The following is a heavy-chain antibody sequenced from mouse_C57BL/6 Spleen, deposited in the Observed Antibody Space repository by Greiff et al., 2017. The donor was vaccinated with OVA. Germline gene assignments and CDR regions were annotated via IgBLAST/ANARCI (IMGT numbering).Heavy chain of an antibody. D-gene: IGHD2-4*01. J-gene: IGHJ1*03. CDR3: ARYDYDVYFDV. CDR1: GFTFSSYG. V-gene: IGHV5-6*01. CDR2: ISIGGSYT. Sequence: EVKLMESGGDLVKPGGSLKLSCAASGFTFSSYGMSWVRQTPDKRLEWVATISIGGSYTYYPDSVKGRFTISRDNAKNTLYLQMSSLKSEDTAMYYCARYDYDVYFDVWGTGTTVTVSS.